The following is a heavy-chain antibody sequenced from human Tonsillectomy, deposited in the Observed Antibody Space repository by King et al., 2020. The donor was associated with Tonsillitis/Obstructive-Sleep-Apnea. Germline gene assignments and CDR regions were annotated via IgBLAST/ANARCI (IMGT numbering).Heavy chain of an antibody. CDR2: IIPIFGAA. J-gene: IGHJ4*01. CDR1: GGTFSADV. CDR3: ARGLPRMGSDH. V-gene: IGHV1-69*01. D-gene: IGHD4-11*01. Sequence: VQLVESGAELRKPGSSVKVSCKASGGTFSADVFSWVRQAPGHGLECVGEIIPIFGAAHFAQKFQDRVTITANESTSTTYLELSSLRSEDTAVYYCARGLPRMGSDHWGHGTLVTVSS.